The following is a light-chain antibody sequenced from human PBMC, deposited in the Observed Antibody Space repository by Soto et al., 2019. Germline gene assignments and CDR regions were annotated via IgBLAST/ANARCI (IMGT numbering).Light chain of an antibody. CDR1: SSDIGGYYY. Sequence: QSLLTQPPSASGSPGQSVTISCTGTSSDIGGYYYVSWYQQHPGKAPKLMIYEVSKRPSGVPGRFSGSKSGNTASLTISGLQTEDEADYYCSSDAGSNIYVFATGTKLTVL. V-gene: IGLV2-8*01. J-gene: IGLJ1*01. CDR2: EVS. CDR3: SSDAGSNIYV.